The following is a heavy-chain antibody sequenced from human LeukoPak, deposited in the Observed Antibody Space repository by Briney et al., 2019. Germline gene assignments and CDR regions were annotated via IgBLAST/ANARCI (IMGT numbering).Heavy chain of an antibody. CDR1: GFTFSSYW. CDR3: AREGGDSSGYYYY. Sequence: GGSLRLSCAASGFTFSSYWMSWVRQAPGKGLEWVANIKQDGSEKYYVDSVKGRFTISRDNAKNSLYLQMNSLRAEDTAVYYCAREGGDSSGYYYYWGQGTLVTVSS. D-gene: IGHD3-22*01. J-gene: IGHJ4*02. CDR2: IKQDGSEK. V-gene: IGHV3-7*01.